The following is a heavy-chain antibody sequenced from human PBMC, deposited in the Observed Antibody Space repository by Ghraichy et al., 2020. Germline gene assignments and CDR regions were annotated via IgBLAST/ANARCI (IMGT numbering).Heavy chain of an antibody. V-gene: IGHV5-51*01. CDR2: IYPSDSDA. CDR1: GYRFTSYW. Sequence: ESLNISCKASGYRFTSYWIGWVRQMPGKGLEWMGIIYPSDSDARYSPSFQGQVTISVDKSISTAYLQWSSLKASDTAMYYCARRGYCSGDLCYSFDYWGQGTLVTVSS. J-gene: IGHJ4*02. D-gene: IGHD2-15*01. CDR3: ARRGYCSGDLCYSFDY.